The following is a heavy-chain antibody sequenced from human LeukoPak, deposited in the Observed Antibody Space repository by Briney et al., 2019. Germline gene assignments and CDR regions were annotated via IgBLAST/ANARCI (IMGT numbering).Heavy chain of an antibody. D-gene: IGHD2/OR15-2a*01. V-gene: IGHV3-9*01. CDR1: GFTFDDYA. CDR3: AKSMEGYFDY. J-gene: IGHJ4*02. CDR2: ISWNSGSI. Sequence: GGSLRLSCAASGFTFDDYAMHWVRQAPGEGLEWVSGISWNSGSIGYADSVKGRLTISRDNAKNSLYLQMNSLRAEDTALYYCAKSMEGYFDYWGQGTLVTVSS.